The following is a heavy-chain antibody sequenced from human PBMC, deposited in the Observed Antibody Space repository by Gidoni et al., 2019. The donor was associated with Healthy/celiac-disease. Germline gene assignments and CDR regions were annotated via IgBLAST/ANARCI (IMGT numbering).Heavy chain of an antibody. V-gene: IGHV1-18*01. CDR3: AREVGGGDFHQTYYYYYYGMDV. CDR1: GYTFTSYA. Sequence: QVQLVQSGAEVKKPGASVKVSCKASGYTFTSYAISWVRQAPGQGLEWMGRISASNGKTNYAQKLQGRVTMTTDTSTSTAYMELRRLRSDDTAVYYCAREVGGGDFHQTYYYYYYGMDVWGQGTTVTVSS. D-gene: IGHD2-21*02. J-gene: IGHJ6*02. CDR2: ISASNGKT.